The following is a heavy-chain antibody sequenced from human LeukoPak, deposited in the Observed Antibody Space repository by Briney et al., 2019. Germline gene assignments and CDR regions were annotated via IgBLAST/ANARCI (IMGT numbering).Heavy chain of an antibody. Sequence: GGSLRLSCTASGFTFGDYAMSWFRQAPGKGLEWVGFIRSKIYGGTTEYAASVKGRFTISRDDSKSIAYLQMSSLKIEDTAIYYCTRVLPWMQQWSHDYWGQGTLVTVSS. CDR2: IRSKIYGGTT. CDR3: TRVLPWMQQWSHDY. V-gene: IGHV3-49*03. D-gene: IGHD5-18*01. CDR1: GFTFGDYA. J-gene: IGHJ4*02.